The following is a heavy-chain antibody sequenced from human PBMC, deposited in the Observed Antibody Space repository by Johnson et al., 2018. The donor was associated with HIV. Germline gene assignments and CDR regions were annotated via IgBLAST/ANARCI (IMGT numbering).Heavy chain of an antibody. CDR3: AKVRHSGSGGDAFDI. CDR2: ISWNSGSI. Sequence: QLVESGGGLVQPGGSLRLSCAASGCTFSSYDMHWVRQATGKGLEWVSGISWNSGSIGYADSVKGRFTISRDNAKNSLYLQMNSLGAEDTALYYCAKVRHSGSGGDAFDIWGQGTMVTVSS. D-gene: IGHD1-26*01. J-gene: IGHJ3*02. CDR1: GCTFSSYD. V-gene: IGHV3-9*01.